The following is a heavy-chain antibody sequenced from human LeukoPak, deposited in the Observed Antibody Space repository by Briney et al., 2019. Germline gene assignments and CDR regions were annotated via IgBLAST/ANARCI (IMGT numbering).Heavy chain of an antibody. CDR2: INPSGGST. V-gene: IGHV1-46*01. D-gene: IGHD3-10*01. Sequence: GASVKVSCKASGYTFTSYYMYWVRQAPGQGLEWMGIINPSGGSTSYAQKFQGRVTMTRDTSTSTVYMELSSLRSEDTAVYYCARDSLHYYGSGSYYSYWGQGTLVTVSS. J-gene: IGHJ4*02. CDR1: GYTFTSYY. CDR3: ARDSLHYYGSGSYYSY.